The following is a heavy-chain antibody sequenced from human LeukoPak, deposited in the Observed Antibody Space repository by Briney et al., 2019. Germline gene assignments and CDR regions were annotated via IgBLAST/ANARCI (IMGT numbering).Heavy chain of an antibody. J-gene: IGHJ5*02. D-gene: IGHD2-2*02. CDR1: GYTFTGYY. V-gene: IGHV1-2*06. Sequence: GASVKVSCKASGYTFTGYYMHWVRQAPGQGLEWMGRINPNSGGTNYAQKFQGRVTMTRDTSISTAYMELSRLRSDDTAVYYCARGYCSSTSCYMGRGVTFDPWGRGTLVTVSS. CDR2: INPNSGGT. CDR3: ARGYCSSTSCYMGRGVTFDP.